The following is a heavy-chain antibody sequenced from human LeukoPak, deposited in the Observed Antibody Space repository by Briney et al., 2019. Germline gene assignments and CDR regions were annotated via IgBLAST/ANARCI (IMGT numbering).Heavy chain of an antibody. CDR1: GXSVSSVIHY. CDR2: IFNRGGT. Sequence: SETLSLTCTVSGXSVSSVIHYWTWIRQPPGKGLESIGYIFNRGGTMYTPSLKGRVTVSADMCRNQFSLELNSVTAADTAVYYCARGRYDSSGYYYFDYWGQGTLVPVSS. CDR3: ARGRYDSSGYYYFDY. J-gene: IGHJ4*02. D-gene: IGHD3-22*01. V-gene: IGHV4-61*01.